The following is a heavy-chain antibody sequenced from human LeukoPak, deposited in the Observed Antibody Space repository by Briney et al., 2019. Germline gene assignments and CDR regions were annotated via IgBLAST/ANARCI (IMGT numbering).Heavy chain of an antibody. V-gene: IGHV4-38-2*01. Sequence: PSETLSLTCAVSGYSISSGYYWGWIRQPPGKGLEWFGSIYHNGNTYYNPSLKSRVTISSDTSKQQFFLKLSSVTAADTAVYYCASGDGYFGMDVWGQGTTVTVSS. CDR1: GYSISSGYY. J-gene: IGHJ6*02. CDR3: ASGDGYFGMDV. CDR2: IYHNGNT. D-gene: IGHD2-21*01.